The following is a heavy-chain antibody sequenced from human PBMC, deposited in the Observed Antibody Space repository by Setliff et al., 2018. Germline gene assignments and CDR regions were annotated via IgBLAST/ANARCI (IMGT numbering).Heavy chain of an antibody. CDR1: GYTFTDYY. D-gene: IGHD3-3*01. CDR2: IDPEDGET. Sequence: RASVKVSCKVSGYTFTDYYMHWVQQAPGKGLEWMGLIDPEDGETIYAEKFQGRVTITADTSTDTAYMELSSLRSEDTAVYYCARVGRYLEWLFLFSVASDAFDIWGQGTMVTVSS. CDR3: ARVGRYLEWLFLFSVASDAFDI. J-gene: IGHJ3*02. V-gene: IGHV1-69-2*01.